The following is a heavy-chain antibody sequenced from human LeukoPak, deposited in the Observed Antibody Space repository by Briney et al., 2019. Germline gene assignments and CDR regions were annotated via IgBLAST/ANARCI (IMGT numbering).Heavy chain of an antibody. Sequence: GASVKVSCKTSGYTFTTYGISWVRQAPGQGLEWMGWISAYNGNTNYAQKFQGRVTMTRDTSISTAYMELSRLRSDDTAVYYCARGDTIFYYYMDVWGKGTTVTVSS. V-gene: IGHV1-18*01. CDR1: GYTFTTYG. CDR3: ARGDTIFYYYMDV. D-gene: IGHD3-3*01. CDR2: ISAYNGNT. J-gene: IGHJ6*03.